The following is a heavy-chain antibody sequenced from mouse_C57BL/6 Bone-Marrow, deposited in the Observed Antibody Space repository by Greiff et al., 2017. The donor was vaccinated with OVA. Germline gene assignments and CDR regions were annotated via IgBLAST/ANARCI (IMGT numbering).Heavy chain of an antibody. V-gene: IGHV1-19*01. D-gene: IGHD2-4*01. CDR3: ARRVYYDYAYYFDY. CDR1: GYTFTDYY. J-gene: IGHJ2*01. CDR2: INPYNGGT. Sequence: EVQLQQSGPVLVKPGASVKMSCKASGYTFTDYYMNWVKQSHGKSLEWIGVINPYNGGTSYNQKFKGKATLTVDKSSSTAYMELNSLTSEDSAVYYCARRVYYDYAYYFDYWGQGTTLTVSS.